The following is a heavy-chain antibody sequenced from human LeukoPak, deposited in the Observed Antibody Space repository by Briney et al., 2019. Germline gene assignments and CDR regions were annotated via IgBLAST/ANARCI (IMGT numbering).Heavy chain of an antibody. CDR2: ISGSGIST. Sequence: GNSLRLSCAASGFTFSDYAMTWIRQAPGKGLEWVSTISGSGISTFFADSVKGRFTISRDNSRNTLFLQMNSLRAEDTALFYCAKGDNNILTGYYNSFDSWGQGTLVTVSS. J-gene: IGHJ4*02. CDR1: GFTFSDYA. D-gene: IGHD3-9*01. V-gene: IGHV3-23*01. CDR3: AKGDNNILTGYYNSFDS.